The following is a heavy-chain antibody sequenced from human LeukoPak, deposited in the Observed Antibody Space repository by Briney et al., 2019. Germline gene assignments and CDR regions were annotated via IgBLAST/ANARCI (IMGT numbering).Heavy chain of an antibody. J-gene: IGHJ4*02. CDR2: IIPILGIA. Sequence: ASVKVSCKASGGTFSSYAISWVRQAPGQGLEWMGWIIPILGIANYAQKFQGRVTITADKSTSTAYMELSSLRSEDTAVYYCARGYYDSSGYYYFDYWGQGTLVTISS. V-gene: IGHV1-69*10. D-gene: IGHD3-22*01. CDR1: GGTFSSYA. CDR3: ARGYYDSSGYYYFDY.